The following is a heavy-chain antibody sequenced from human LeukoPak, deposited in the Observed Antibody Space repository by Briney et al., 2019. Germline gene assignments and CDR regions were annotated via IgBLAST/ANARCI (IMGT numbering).Heavy chain of an antibody. D-gene: IGHD6-6*01. CDR1: GFTFSTYA. CDR3: ANMYSRSSSGDY. J-gene: IGHJ4*02. CDR2: ISGSGGST. V-gene: IGHV3-23*01. Sequence: PGGSLRLSCAASGFTFSTYAMHWVRQGPGKGLEWVSAISGSGGSTYYADSVKGRFTISRDNSKNTLYLQVNSLRAEDTAVYYCANMYSRSSSGDYWGQGTLVTVSS.